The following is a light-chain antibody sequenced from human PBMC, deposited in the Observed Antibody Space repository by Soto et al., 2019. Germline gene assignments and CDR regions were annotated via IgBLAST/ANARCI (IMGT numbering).Light chain of an antibody. CDR2: EVS. V-gene: IGLV2-8*01. CDR1: RSDVGGYNY. J-gene: IGLJ2*01. Sequence: QSALTQPPSASGSPGQSVTISCTGTRSDVGGYNYVSWYQQHPGKAPKLMVYEVSKRPSGVPDRFSGSRSGNTASLTVSGLQDEEEADYYYSSYAGSNNVVFGGGTKVTVL. CDR3: SSYAGSNNVV.